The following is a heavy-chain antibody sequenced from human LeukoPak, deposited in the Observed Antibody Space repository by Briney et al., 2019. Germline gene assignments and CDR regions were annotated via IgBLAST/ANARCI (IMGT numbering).Heavy chain of an antibody. CDR3: ARTPVPYCSSTSCYADWFDP. V-gene: IGHV3-30*04. Sequence: GGSLRLSCAASGFTFSSYAMHWVRQAPGKGLEWVAVIPYDGSNKYYADSVKGRFTIPRDNSKNTLYLQMNSLRAEDTAVYYCARTPVPYCSSTSCYADWFDPWGQGTLVTVSS. CDR1: GFTFSSYA. J-gene: IGHJ5*02. CDR2: IPYDGSNK. D-gene: IGHD2-2*01.